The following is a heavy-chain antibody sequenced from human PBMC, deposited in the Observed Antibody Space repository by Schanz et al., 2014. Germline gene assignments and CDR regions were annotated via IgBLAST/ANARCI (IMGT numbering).Heavy chain of an antibody. CDR1: GFTFSIYA. Sequence: VQLVESGGGLVQPGGSLRLSCSASGFTFSIYAMHWVRQAPGKGLEYVSAISHDGYSTYYADSVKGRFTISRDNSKNTLYLQMNSLRAEDTAVYYCAKGRFGELSAFDIWGRGTMVTVSS. D-gene: IGHD3-10*01. CDR3: AKGRFGELSAFDI. V-gene: IGHV3-64*04. CDR2: ISHDGYST. J-gene: IGHJ3*02.